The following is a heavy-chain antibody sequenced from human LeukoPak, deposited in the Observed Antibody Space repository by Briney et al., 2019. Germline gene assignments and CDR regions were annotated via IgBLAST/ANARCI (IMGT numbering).Heavy chain of an antibody. CDR1: GYTFTDYY. Sequence: ASVKVSCKASGYTFTDYYLHWGRQAPGQGLEWMGWINPNSGGTDYAQSFQGRVTMTRDTSTTTAYMELSRLRSDDTVVYYCARDANTADPLGFWGQGTLVTVSS. CDR3: ARDANTADPLGF. J-gene: IGHJ4*02. CDR2: INPNSGGT. V-gene: IGHV1-2*02. D-gene: IGHD2-21*02.